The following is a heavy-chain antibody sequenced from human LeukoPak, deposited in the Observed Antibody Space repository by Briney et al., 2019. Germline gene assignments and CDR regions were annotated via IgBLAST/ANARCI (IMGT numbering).Heavy chain of an antibody. Sequence: SETLSLTCTVSGGSISSYYWSWIRQLPGKGLEWIGYIYYSGSTNYNPSLKSRVTISVDTSKNQFSLKLSSVTAADTAVYYCASLSYDSSGYYYYYWGQGTLVTVSS. CDR3: ASLSYDSSGYYYYY. J-gene: IGHJ4*02. V-gene: IGHV4-59*01. CDR1: GGSISSYY. CDR2: IYYSGST. D-gene: IGHD3-22*01.